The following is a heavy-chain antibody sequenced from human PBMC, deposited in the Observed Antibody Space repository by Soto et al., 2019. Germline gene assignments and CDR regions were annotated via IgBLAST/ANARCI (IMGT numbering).Heavy chain of an antibody. CDR1: GFSITGNGEG. CDR3: AHGYVQLLATFHYLDS. J-gene: IGHJ4*02. CDR2: IYWADDK. V-gene: IGHV2-5*02. Sequence: SGPTLVNPPQTLTLTCTYSGFSITGNGEGVGWIRQPPGKALEWLALIYWADDKRYSPSLRNRLTITLDNSKDQVILTMTDMGPADTATYYCAHGYVQLLATFHYLDSWGQGTQVTVSS. D-gene: IGHD2-2*01.